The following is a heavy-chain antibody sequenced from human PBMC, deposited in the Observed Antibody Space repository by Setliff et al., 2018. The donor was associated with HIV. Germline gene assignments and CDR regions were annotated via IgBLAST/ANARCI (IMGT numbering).Heavy chain of an antibody. V-gene: IGHV4-4*07. CDR1: GGSINGYY. Sequence: SETLSLTCTVAGGSINGYYWSWIRQPAGKGLEWIGRIYSSGSTNYNPSLKSRVTISLDTSKNQFSLKLTSVTAADTAVYYCASAGSGTRAPPRYWGQGTLVTVSS. CDR3: ASAGSGTRAPPRY. CDR2: IYSSGST. D-gene: IGHD1-1*01. J-gene: IGHJ4*02.